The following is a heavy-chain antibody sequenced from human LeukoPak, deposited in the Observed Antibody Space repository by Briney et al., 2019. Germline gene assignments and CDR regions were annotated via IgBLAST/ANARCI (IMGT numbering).Heavy chain of an antibody. D-gene: IGHD3-10*01. CDR2: IYYSGSI. J-gene: IGHJ6*03. V-gene: IGHV4-28*05. CDR1: GYSISSSNW. CDR3: ARVEEGYGSGRRENYYYYYMDV. Sequence: PSDTLSLTCAVSGYSISSSNWWGWIRQPPGKGLEWIGYIYYSGSIYYNPSLKSRVTMSVDTSKNQFSLKLSSVTAADTAAYYCARVEEGYGSGRRENYYYYYMDVWGKGTTVTISS.